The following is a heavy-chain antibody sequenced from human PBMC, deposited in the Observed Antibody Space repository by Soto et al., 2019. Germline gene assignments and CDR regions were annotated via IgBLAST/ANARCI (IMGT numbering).Heavy chain of an antibody. J-gene: IGHJ1*01. CDR1: GGSISSGGYY. D-gene: IGHD1-26*01. CDR3: ARGPGSYPEEKHFQH. CDR2: IYYSGST. V-gene: IGHV4-31*03. Sequence: QVQLQESGPGLVKPSQTLSRTCTVSGGSISSGGYYWSWIRQHPGKGLEWIGYIYYSGSTYYNPSLKSRVTISVDTSKNQFSLKLSSVTAADTAVYYCARGPGSYPEEKHFQHWGQGTLVTVSS.